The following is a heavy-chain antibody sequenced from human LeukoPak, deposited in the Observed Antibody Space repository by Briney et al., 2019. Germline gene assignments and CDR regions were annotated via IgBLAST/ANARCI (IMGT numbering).Heavy chain of an antibody. V-gene: IGHV4-4*09. CDR2: IYTSGST. CDR1: GGSISSYY. D-gene: IGHD3-3*01. Sequence: SETLSLTCTVSGGSISSYYWSWIRQPPGKGLEWIGYIYTSGSTNYNPSLKSRVTISVDTSKNQFSLKLSSVTAADTAVYYCARWSGSSGPFDYWGQGTLVTVSS. J-gene: IGHJ4*02. CDR3: ARWSGSSGPFDY.